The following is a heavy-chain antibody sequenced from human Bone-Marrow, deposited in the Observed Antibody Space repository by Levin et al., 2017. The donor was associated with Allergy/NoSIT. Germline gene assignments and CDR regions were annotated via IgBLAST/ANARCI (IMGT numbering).Heavy chain of an antibody. J-gene: IGHJ4*02. D-gene: IGHD3-9*01. CDR3: ARRSIRYFDYLSNYFDY. CDR2: INHSGST. V-gene: IGHV4-34*01. Sequence: PSETLSLTCAVYGGSFSGYYWSWIRQPPGKGLEWIGEINHSGSTNNNPSLKSRVTISVDTSKNQFSLKLSSVTAADTAVYYCARRSIRYFDYLSNYFDYWGQGTLVTVSS. CDR1: GGSFSGYY.